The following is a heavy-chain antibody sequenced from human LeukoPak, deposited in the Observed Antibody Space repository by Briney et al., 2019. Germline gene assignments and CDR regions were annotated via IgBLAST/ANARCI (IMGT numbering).Heavy chain of an antibody. D-gene: IGHD6-13*01. V-gene: IGHV1-2*02. CDR2: INPKNAGT. J-gene: IGHJ4*02. CDR1: GYSFTSYY. CDR3: AMTLYIAAAPGGFDY. Sequence: ASVKVSCKASGYSFTSYYMHWVRQAPGQGLEWMGWINPKNAGTNYAQKLQGRVTMTRDTSTGTAYMELSRLRSDDTAVYYCAMTLYIAAAPGGFDYWGEGTLVAVSS.